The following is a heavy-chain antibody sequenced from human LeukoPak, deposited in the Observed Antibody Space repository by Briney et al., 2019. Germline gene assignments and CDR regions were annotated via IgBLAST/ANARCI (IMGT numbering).Heavy chain of an antibody. Sequence: PGGSLRLSCAASGFTFSSYGMHWVRQAPGKGLEWVAVISYDGSNKYYADSVKGRFAISRDNSKNTLYLQMNGLRAEDTAVYYCAKDGLYGDGFDYWGQGTLVTVSS. J-gene: IGHJ4*02. CDR2: ISYDGSNK. V-gene: IGHV3-30*18. CDR1: GFTFSSYG. D-gene: IGHD4-17*01. CDR3: AKDGLYGDGFDY.